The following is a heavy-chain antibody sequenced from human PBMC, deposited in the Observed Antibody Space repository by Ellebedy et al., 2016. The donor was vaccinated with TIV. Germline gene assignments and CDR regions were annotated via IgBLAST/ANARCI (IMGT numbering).Heavy chain of an antibody. CDR1: GGSISSSSYY. CDR2: IFYSGST. D-gene: IGHD1-14*01. J-gene: IGHJ4*02. Sequence: SETLSLTXTVSGGSISSSSYYWGWIRQPPGMGLEWIGSIFYSGSTYYNPSLKSRVTISIDTSKNQFSLKLSSVTAADTALYYCARDPWRGNDFWGQGTLVTVSS. V-gene: IGHV4-39*07. CDR3: ARDPWRGNDF.